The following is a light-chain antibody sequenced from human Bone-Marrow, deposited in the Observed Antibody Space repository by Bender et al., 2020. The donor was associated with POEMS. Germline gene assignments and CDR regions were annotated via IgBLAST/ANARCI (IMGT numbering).Light chain of an antibody. CDR2: EAS. V-gene: IGLV2-23*01. J-gene: IGLJ3*02. CDR3: CSYAGDNTWV. Sequence: QSALTQPASVSGSPGQSITISCTGTDSDVAKYTFVSWNQQHPGKAPKLIIYEASQRPSGVSIRFSGSKSGNTASLTISGLQAEDEAYYYCCSYAGDNTWVFGVGTKLTVL. CDR1: DSDVAKYTF.